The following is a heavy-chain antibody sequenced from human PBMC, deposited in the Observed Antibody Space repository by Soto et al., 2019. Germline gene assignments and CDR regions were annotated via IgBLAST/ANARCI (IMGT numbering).Heavy chain of an antibody. CDR3: AREQLAVLRGVLDY. V-gene: IGHV3-30-3*01. CDR2: ISYDGSNK. Sequence: QVQLVESGGGVVQPGRSLRLSCAASGFTFSSYAMHWVRQAPGKGLEWVAVISYDGSNKYYADSVKGRFTISRDNSKNTLYLQMNSLRAEHTAVYYCAREQLAVLRGVLDYWGQGTLVTVSS. D-gene: IGHD1-1*01. J-gene: IGHJ4*02. CDR1: GFTFSSYA.